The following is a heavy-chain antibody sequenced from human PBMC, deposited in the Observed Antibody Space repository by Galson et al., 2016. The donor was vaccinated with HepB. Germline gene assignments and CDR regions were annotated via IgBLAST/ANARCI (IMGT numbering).Heavy chain of an antibody. CDR1: GFTFRDYA. CDR2: ISWNSGSL. D-gene: IGHD3-3*01. J-gene: IGHJ5*01. Sequence: SLRLSCAASGFTFRDYAMQWVRQPPQKGLEWVSGISWNSGSLEYADSVKGRFTISRDNAKRSVHLQLNSLRPGDTALYYCVKSSTGVVFNNWFASWGQGTLVTVPS. V-gene: IGHV3-9*01. CDR3: VKSSTGVVFNNWFAS.